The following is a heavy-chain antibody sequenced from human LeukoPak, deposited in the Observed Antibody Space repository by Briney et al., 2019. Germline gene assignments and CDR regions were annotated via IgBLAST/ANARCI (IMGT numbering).Heavy chain of an antibody. CDR3: VRSQSAATYDA. D-gene: IGHD3-16*01. V-gene: IGHV3-33*01. Sequence: GGSLRLSCAASGFTFSSHSMHWVRQAPGKGLEWVGIIWHDGGTTYYADSVRGRFTISRDNSKNTLDLKMSSLRDGDTAVYFCVRSQSAATYDAWGQGTLVTVSS. J-gene: IGHJ5*02. CDR2: IWHDGGTT. CDR1: GFTFSSHS.